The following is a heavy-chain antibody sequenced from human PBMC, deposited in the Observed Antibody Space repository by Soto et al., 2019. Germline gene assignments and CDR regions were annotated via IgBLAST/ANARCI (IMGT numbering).Heavy chain of an antibody. V-gene: IGHV1-3*01. J-gene: IGHJ4*02. CDR3: ARGSCLLRNYYGSGSYYLFDY. CDR1: GYTFTSYA. D-gene: IGHD3-10*01. CDR2: INAGNGNT. Sequence: QVQLVQSGAEVKKPGASVKVSCKASGYTFTSYAMHWVRQAPGQRLEWMGWINAGNGNTKYSQKFQGRVTITRDTAASTAYMELSSLRSEDTAVYYCARGSCLLRNYYGSGSYYLFDYWGQGTLVTVSS.